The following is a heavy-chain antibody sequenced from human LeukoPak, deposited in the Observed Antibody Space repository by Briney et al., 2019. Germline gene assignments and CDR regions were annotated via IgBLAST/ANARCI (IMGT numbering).Heavy chain of an antibody. CDR3: ARDFSSSSSVYYYYYMDV. CDR1: GDSITSGSYY. Sequence: SETLSLTCTVSGDSITSGSYYWGWVRQPPGKGLEWLGAIYYRGTTYYNPSLKSRVTISVDTSKNQFSLRLNSVTAADTAVYYCARDFSSSSSVYYYYYMDVWGKGTSVTVSS. J-gene: IGHJ6*03. CDR2: IYYRGTT. V-gene: IGHV4-39*07. D-gene: IGHD6-6*01.